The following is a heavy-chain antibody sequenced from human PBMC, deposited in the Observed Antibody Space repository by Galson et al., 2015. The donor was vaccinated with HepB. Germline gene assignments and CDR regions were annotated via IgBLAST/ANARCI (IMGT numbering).Heavy chain of an antibody. J-gene: IGHJ5*02. CDR1: GFTFSSYG. V-gene: IGHV3-33*01. CDR3: ARDGLYSSGYAGNWFDP. D-gene: IGHD6-19*01. Sequence: SLRLSCAASGFTFSSYGMHWVRQAPGKGLEWVAVIWYDGSNKYYADSVKGRFTISRDNSKNTLYLQMNSLRAEDTAVYYCARDGLYSSGYAGNWFDPWGQGTLVTVSS. CDR2: IWYDGSNK.